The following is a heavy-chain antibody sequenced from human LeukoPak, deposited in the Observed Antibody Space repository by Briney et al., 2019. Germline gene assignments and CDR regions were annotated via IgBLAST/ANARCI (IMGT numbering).Heavy chain of an antibody. D-gene: IGHD3-9*01. CDR1: GYTFTSYG. Sequence: ASVKVSCKASGYTFTSYGISWVRQAPGQGLEWMGWISAYNGNTNYAQKLQGRVTMTTDTSTSTAYMELRSLRSDDTAVYYCARENYDILTGYPGWFDPWGQGTLVTVSS. V-gene: IGHV1-18*01. CDR2: ISAYNGNT. CDR3: ARENYDILTGYPGWFDP. J-gene: IGHJ5*02.